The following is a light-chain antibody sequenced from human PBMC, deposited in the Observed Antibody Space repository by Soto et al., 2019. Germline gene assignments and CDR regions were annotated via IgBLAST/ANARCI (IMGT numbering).Light chain of an antibody. V-gene: IGKV3-20*01. CDR2: GAS. CDR3: QQYGSSTQT. J-gene: IGKJ1*01. Sequence: EIVMTQSPATLSVSPGESATLSCRASQSVCSNLAWYQQKPGQAPRLLIYGASTWETGIPERFSGSGAGTDFTLTISRLEPEDVEVDYCQQYGSSTQTFGQGTKVDIK. CDR1: QSVCSN.